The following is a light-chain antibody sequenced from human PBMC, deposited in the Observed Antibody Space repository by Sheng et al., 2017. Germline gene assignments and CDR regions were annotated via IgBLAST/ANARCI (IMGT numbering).Light chain of an antibody. J-gene: IGLJ3*02. CDR3: QSYDNSLGDWV. CDR1: ASNIGAPYD. V-gene: IGLV1-40*01. Sequence: QSVLTQPPSVSGALGQRVTISCTGRASNIGAPYDVHWYQQLPGTAPKLLIFGNNNRPSGVPDRFSGSKSGTSASLAITALQADDEADYYCQSYDNSLGDWVFGGGTKLTVL. CDR2: GNN.